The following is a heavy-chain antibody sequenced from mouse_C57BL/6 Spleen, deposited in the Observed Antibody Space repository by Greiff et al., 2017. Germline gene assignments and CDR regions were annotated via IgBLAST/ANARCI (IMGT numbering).Heavy chain of an antibody. D-gene: IGHD1-1*01. J-gene: IGHJ2*01. CDR3: AATVVAPFDY. CDR2: IYPGDGDT. Sequence: QVQLQQSGPELVKPGASVKISCKASGYAFSSSWMNWVKQRPGNGLEWIGRIYPGDGDTNYNGKFKGKATLTADKSSSTAYMHLSSLTSEDSAVYFCAATVVAPFDYWGQGTTLTVSS. V-gene: IGHV1-82*01. CDR1: GYAFSSSW.